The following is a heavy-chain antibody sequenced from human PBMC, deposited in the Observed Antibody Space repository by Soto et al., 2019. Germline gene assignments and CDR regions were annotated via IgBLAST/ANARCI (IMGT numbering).Heavy chain of an antibody. CDR1: GYSFTSYW. Sequence: PXESLKISCKGSGYSFTSYWIGWVRQMPGKGLEWMGIIYPGDSDTRYSPSFQGQVTISADKSISTAYLQWSSLKASDTAMYYCARHGYSSSWYAGNWFDHWGQGDLVTVSS. V-gene: IGHV5-51*01. D-gene: IGHD6-13*01. CDR3: ARHGYSSSWYAGNWFDH. CDR2: IYPGDSDT. J-gene: IGHJ5*02.